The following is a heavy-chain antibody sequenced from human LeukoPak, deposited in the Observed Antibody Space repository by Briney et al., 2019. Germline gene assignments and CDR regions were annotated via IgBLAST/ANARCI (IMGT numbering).Heavy chain of an antibody. CDR3: ARVTGGYNLVDY. D-gene: IGHD5-24*01. CDR1: GFTFSSYW. V-gene: IGHV3-74*01. J-gene: IGHJ4*02. CDR2: ISNEGSHT. Sequence: GGSLRLSCAASGFTFSSYWMHWVRQPPGKGLVWVARISNEGSHTFYADSVKGRFAMSRDNTKDTLYLHMNSLRAEDTGVYYCARVTGGYNLVDYWGQGTLVTVSS.